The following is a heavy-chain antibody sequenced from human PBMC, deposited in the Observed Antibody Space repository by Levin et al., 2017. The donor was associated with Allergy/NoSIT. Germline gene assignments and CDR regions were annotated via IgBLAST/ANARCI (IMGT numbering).Heavy chain of an antibody. Sequence: GGSLRLSCAASGFTFSSYWMHWVRQAPGKGLVWVSRINSDGSSTSYADSVKGRFTISRDNAKNTLYLQMNSLRAEDTAVYYCARDGRGVGQWLVRDYYYMDVWGKGTTVTVSS. CDR2: INSDGSST. V-gene: IGHV3-74*01. CDR1: GFTFSSYW. J-gene: IGHJ6*03. D-gene: IGHD6-19*01. CDR3: ARDGRGVGQWLVRDYYYMDV.